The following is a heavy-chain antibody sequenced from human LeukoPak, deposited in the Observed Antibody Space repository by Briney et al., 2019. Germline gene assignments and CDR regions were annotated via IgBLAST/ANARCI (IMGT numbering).Heavy chain of an antibody. CDR2: IYYSGST. J-gene: IGHJ5*02. CDR1: GYSISSGYY. D-gene: IGHD6-19*01. V-gene: IGHV4-38-2*02. CDR3: ARPCSSGSPWGWFDP. Sequence: SETLSLTCTVSGYSISSGYYWGWIRRPPGKGLEWIGSIYYSGSTYYNPSLKSRVTISVDTSKNQFSPKLSSVTAADTAVYYCARPCSSGSPWGWFDPWGQGTLVTVSS.